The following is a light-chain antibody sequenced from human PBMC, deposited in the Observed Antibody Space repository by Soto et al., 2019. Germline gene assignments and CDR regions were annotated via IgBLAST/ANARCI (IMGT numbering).Light chain of an antibody. J-gene: IGLJ2*01. CDR2: GNK. CDR3: QSFDTRLNSVV. Sequence: QTVVTQPSAVSGAPGQRVTISCTGSSSNIGAGYDVHWYQQFPGRAPKLLIYGNKNRPSGVPDRISGSKSGTSASLDITGLQAEDEADYYCQSFDTRLNSVVFGGGTKLTVL. CDR1: SSNIGAGYD. V-gene: IGLV1-40*01.